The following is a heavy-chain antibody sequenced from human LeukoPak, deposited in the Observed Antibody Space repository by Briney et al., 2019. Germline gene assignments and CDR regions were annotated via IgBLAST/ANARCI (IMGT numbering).Heavy chain of an antibody. CDR2: IRSKAYGGTT. CDR1: GFTFGDYA. J-gene: IGHJ4*02. V-gene: IGHV3-49*04. CDR3: TREAITMVRGVISQNEIDY. D-gene: IGHD3-10*01. Sequence: GSLRLSCTASGFTFGDYAMSWVRQAPGKGLEWVGFIRSKAYGGTTEYAASVKGRFTISRDDSKSIAYLQMNSLKTEDTAVYYCTREAITMVRGVISQNEIDYWGQGTLVTVSS.